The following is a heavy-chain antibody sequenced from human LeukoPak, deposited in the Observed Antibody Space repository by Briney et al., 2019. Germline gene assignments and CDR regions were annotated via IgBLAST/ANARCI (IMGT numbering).Heavy chain of an antibody. D-gene: IGHD3-10*01. V-gene: IGHV4-59*01. CDR3: ASGEYHDGFGI. CDR2: VFYTGST. J-gene: IGHJ3*02. CDR1: GASISSYY. Sequence: ETLSLTCTVSGASISSYYWTWIRQPPGKGLEWIGYVFYTGSTNYSPSLKSRVTISVDTSKNQFSLKMTSVTAADTAVYYCASGEYHDGFGIWGQGTMVTVSS.